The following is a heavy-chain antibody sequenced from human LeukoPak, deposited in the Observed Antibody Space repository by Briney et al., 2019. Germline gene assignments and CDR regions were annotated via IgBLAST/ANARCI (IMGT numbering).Heavy chain of an antibody. D-gene: IGHD1-26*01. CDR2: IKGDGSTA. Sequence: GGSLRLSCAASGFTFSSYWMHWVRQAPGKGLVWVSRIKGDGSTATYADSVKGRFIISGDNAKNTVYLQMNSLRAEDTAVYYCARIGSGTYSDAFDIWGQGTMVTVSS. CDR1: GFTFSSYW. J-gene: IGHJ3*02. V-gene: IGHV3-74*01. CDR3: ARIGSGTYSDAFDI.